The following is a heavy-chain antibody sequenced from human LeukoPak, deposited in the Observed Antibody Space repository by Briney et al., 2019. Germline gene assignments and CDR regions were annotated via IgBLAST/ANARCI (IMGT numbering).Heavy chain of an antibody. D-gene: IGHD3-9*01. CDR1: GFCFSGYW. Sequence: GGSLRLSCTASGFCFSGYWMSWVRQPPGKGLEWVANINQDGSAQYYVDSVKGQFTISRDNAKNSLYLQMNSLRVEDTAVYYCARDSESWTETGPRFDYWGQGTLVTVSS. CDR2: INQDGSAQ. CDR3: ARDSESWTETGPRFDY. V-gene: IGHV3-7*01. J-gene: IGHJ4*02.